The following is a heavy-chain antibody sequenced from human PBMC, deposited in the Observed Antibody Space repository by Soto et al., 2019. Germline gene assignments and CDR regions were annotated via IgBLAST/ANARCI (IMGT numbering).Heavy chain of an antibody. CDR2: IWYDGSHQ. CDR3: AREGYGGEAHFDC. J-gene: IGHJ4*02. Sequence: QVKLVESGGGVVQPGRSLRLSCAASGFTFRSHGMHWVRQAPGKGLEWVAVIWYDGSHQYYGDSVKGRFTISRDNSKNKLSLQMNSLRAEDTAIYYCAREGYGGEAHFDCWGQGTLVTVSS. D-gene: IGHD2-21*01. CDR1: GFTFRSHG. V-gene: IGHV3-33*01.